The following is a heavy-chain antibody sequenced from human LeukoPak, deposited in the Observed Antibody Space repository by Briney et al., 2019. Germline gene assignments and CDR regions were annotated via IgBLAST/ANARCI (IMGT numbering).Heavy chain of an antibody. CDR1: GFTFSSHW. J-gene: IGHJ3*02. D-gene: IGHD6-13*01. CDR3: AKGIAAAGNGAFDI. V-gene: IGHV3-74*01. CDR2: ISSDGTNT. Sequence: PGRSLRLSCAASGFTFSSHWMHLVRQAPGKGLVWVSRISSDGTNTNYADSVKGRFTISRDNSKNTLYLQMNSLRAEDTAVYYCAKGIAAAGNGAFDIWGQGTMVTVSS.